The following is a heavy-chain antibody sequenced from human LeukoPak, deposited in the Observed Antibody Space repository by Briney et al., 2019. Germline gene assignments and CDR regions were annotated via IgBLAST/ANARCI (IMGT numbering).Heavy chain of an antibody. D-gene: IGHD4-17*01. CDR2: ISYDGSNK. V-gene: IGHV3-30*18. CDR3: AKDWGLDYVPGDV. J-gene: IGHJ6*02. Sequence: GGSLRLSCAASGFTFCSYGMHWVRQAPGKGLEWVAVISYDGSNKYYTDSVKGRFTISRDNSKNTLYLQMNSLRADDTAVYYCAKDWGLDYVPGDVWGLGTTVTVSS. CDR1: GFTFCSYG.